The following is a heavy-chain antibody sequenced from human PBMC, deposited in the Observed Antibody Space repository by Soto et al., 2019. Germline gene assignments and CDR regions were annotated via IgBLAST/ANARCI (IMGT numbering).Heavy chain of an antibody. CDR3: AKSLGGGGAFDI. V-gene: IGHV3-23*01. CDR1: GFTLSSYA. D-gene: IGHD3-10*01. J-gene: IGHJ3*02. CDR2: ISGSGGST. Sequence: GLSLRLSCAASGFTLSSYAMSWVRQAPGKGLEWVSAISGSGGSTYYADSVKGRFTISRDNSKNTLYLQMNSLRAEDTAVYYCAKSLGGGGAFDIWGQGKMVTVS.